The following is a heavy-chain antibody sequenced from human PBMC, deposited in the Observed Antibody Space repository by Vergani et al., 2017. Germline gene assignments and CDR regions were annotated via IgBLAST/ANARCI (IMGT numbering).Heavy chain of an antibody. J-gene: IGHJ4*02. CDR1: GYSFSDYY. CDR3: AREGVLYSGYLDY. CDR2: INPKSGDT. D-gene: IGHD3-22*01. V-gene: IGHV1-2*02. Sequence: QVQPVQSGAEVKKPGASVKVSCKTSGYSFSDYYMHWVRQAPGQGLEWMGCINPKSGDTRYSQKFQGRVTMTRDTSMNTVYMELTRLRFDDTALYYCAREGVLYSGYLDYWGQGTLVTVSS.